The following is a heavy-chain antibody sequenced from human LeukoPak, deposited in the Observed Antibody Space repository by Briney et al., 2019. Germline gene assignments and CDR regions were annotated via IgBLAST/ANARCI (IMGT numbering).Heavy chain of an antibody. V-gene: IGHV3-30*02. Sequence: PGGSLRLSCAASGFTFSSYGMHWVRQAPGKGLEWVAFIRCDGSNKYYADSVKGRFTISRDNSKNTLYLQMNSLRAEDTAVYYCAKPSTHDYGDYKGGFVYWGQGTLVTVSS. D-gene: IGHD4-17*01. CDR2: IRCDGSNK. J-gene: IGHJ4*02. CDR1: GFTFSSYG. CDR3: AKPSTHDYGDYKGGFVY.